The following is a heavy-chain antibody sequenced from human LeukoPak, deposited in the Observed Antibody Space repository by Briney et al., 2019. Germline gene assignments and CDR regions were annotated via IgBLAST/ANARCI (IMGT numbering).Heavy chain of an antibody. CDR3: ARGKRYLTVTTIFDY. CDR1: GFTFNIYS. Sequence: GGSLRLSCAASGFTFNIYSMFWVRQAPGKGLEWVSSITSTSTTIYYADSVKGRFTISRENGKNSLYLQMNSLRAEDTAVYYCARGKRYLTVTTIFDYWGQGTLVTVSS. CDR2: ITSTSTTI. J-gene: IGHJ4*02. V-gene: IGHV3-48*01. D-gene: IGHD4-17*01.